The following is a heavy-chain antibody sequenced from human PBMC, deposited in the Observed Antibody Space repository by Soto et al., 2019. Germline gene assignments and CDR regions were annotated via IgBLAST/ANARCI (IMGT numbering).Heavy chain of an antibody. CDR3: AKVSVVVLAAGDWFDP. Sequence: QPGGSLRLSCAASGFSFSTYAMSWVRQAPGKGLEWVSGISGSSGSTYYADSVKGRFTVSRDNSKNTVYLQMNSLRADDTAVYYCAKVSVVVLAAGDWFDPWGQGTLVTVSS. D-gene: IGHD2-15*01. V-gene: IGHV3-23*01. CDR2: ISGSSGST. J-gene: IGHJ5*02. CDR1: GFSFSTYA.